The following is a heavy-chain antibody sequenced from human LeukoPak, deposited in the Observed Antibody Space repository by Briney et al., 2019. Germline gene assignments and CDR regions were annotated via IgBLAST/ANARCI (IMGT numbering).Heavy chain of an antibody. CDR1: GFTFSSYA. J-gene: IGHJ4*02. V-gene: IGHV3-64D*06. D-gene: IGHD3-10*01. Sequence: GGSLRLSCSASGFTFSSYAMHWVRQAPGKGLEYVSAISSNGGSTYYADSVKDRFTISRDNSKNTLYLQMSSLRAEDTAVYYCARDWYGSGSHILDYWGQGTLVTVSS. CDR2: ISSNGGST. CDR3: ARDWYGSGSHILDY.